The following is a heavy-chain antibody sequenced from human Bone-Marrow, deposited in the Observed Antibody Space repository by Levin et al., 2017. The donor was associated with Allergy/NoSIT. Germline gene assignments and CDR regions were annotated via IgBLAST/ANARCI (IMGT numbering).Heavy chain of an antibody. Sequence: SETLSLTCSVSGDSMSDYYWVWIRQSAGRRLEWIGRIFDSGSGSVNYNPSLKRRVTLSLDTSRGHFSLRLTSMTAANTAGSYCARTRAYSGRDNAAFDYWGQGIPVTVSS. CDR2: IFDSGSGSV. CDR3: ARTRAYSGRDNAAFDY. J-gene: IGHJ4*02. CDR1: GDSMSDYY. V-gene: IGHV4-4*07. D-gene: IGHD5-12*01.